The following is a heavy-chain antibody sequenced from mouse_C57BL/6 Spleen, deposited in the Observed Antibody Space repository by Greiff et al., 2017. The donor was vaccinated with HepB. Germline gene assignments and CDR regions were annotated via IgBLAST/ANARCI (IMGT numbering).Heavy chain of an antibody. V-gene: IGHV5-17*01. J-gene: IGHJ4*01. CDR1: GFTFSDYG. CDR2: ISSGSSTI. CDR3: ARRNWVAMDY. Sequence: EVKLMESGGGLVKPGGSLKLSCAASGFTFSDYGMHWVRQAPEKGLEWVAYISSGSSTIYYADTVKGRFTISRDNAKNTLFLQMTSLRSEDTAMYYCARRNWVAMDYWGQGTSVTVSS. D-gene: IGHD4-1*01.